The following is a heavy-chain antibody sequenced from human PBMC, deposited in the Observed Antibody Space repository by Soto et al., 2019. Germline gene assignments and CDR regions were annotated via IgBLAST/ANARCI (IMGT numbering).Heavy chain of an antibody. CDR1: GGSISSGGYY. D-gene: IGHD5-12*01. CDR3: ARGRGYSGYDGGTFDY. Sequence: TLSLTCTVSGGSISSGGYYWSWIRQHPGKGLEWIGYIYYSGSTYYNPSLKSRVTISVDTSKSQFSLKLSSVTAADTAVYYCARGRGYSGYDGGTFDYWGQGTLVTAPQ. V-gene: IGHV4-31*03. J-gene: IGHJ4*02. CDR2: IYYSGST.